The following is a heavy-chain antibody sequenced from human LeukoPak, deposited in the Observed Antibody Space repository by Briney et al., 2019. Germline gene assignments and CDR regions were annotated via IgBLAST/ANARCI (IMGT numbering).Heavy chain of an antibody. V-gene: IGHV3-30*18. D-gene: IGHD3-9*01. CDR3: AKDLSYYDILTGYPYYYYYGMDV. Sequence: GGSLRLSCAASGFTFSSYGMHWVRQAPGKGLEWVSDISYDGSNKYYADSVKGRFTISRDNSKNTLYLQMNSLRAEDTAVYYCAKDLSYYDILTGYPYYYYYGMDVWGQGTTVTVSS. CDR2: ISYDGSNK. J-gene: IGHJ6*02. CDR1: GFTFSSYG.